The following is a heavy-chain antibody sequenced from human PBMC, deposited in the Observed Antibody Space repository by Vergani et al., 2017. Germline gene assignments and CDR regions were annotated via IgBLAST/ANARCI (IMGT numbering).Heavy chain of an antibody. D-gene: IGHD1-1*01. Sequence: EVQLVESGGVVVQPGGSLRLSCAASGFTFDDYAMPWVRQAPGKGLEWVSLISWDGGSTYYADSVKGRFTISRDNSKSTLYLQMNSLRTEDTAVYYCATKSCGTPGCQIGYFREWGQGTLVTVSS. V-gene: IGHV3-43D*04. J-gene: IGHJ1*01. CDR3: ATKSCGTPGCQIGYFRE. CDR1: GFTFDDYA. CDR2: ISWDGGST.